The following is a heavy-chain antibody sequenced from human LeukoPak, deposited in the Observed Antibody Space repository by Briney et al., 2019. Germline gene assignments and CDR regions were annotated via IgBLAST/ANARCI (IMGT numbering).Heavy chain of an antibody. CDR1: GYSFTGYG. Sequence: ASVKVSCTASGYSFTGYGITWVRQAPGQGLEWMGWISAYNGDTNYAQKIQGRVAMTIDTSTNTAYLDLRSLRFDDTALYYCARGPGLVALPHAFDVWGQGTMVTVSS. D-gene: IGHD3-3*01. J-gene: IGHJ3*01. V-gene: IGHV1-18*01. CDR3: ARGPGLVALPHAFDV. CDR2: ISAYNGDT.